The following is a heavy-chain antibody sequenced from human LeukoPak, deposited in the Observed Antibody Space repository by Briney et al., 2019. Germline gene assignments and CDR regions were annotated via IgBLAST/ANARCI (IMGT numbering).Heavy chain of an antibody. CDR2: IKGYNGAT. V-gene: IGHV1-18*01. CDR3: AREGGIVGALDY. D-gene: IGHD1-26*01. CDR1: GYTFTSYG. J-gene: IGHJ4*02. Sequence: ASVKVSCKASGYTFTSYGISWVRQSPGQGLEWMGWIKGYNGATNYAQPFQGRVTMTTDTSTSTAYMELRSLRSDDTAVYYCAREGGIVGALDYWGQGTLVTVSS.